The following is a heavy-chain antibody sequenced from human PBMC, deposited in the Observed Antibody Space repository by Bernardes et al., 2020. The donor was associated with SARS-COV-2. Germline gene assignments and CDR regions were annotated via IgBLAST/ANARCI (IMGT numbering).Heavy chain of an antibody. CDR3: ARGGKYCSSTSCYTGYYYYMDV. D-gene: IGHD2-2*02. V-gene: IGHV1-18*01. CDR2: ISAYNGNT. J-gene: IGHJ6*03. CDR1: GYTFTSYG. Sequence: ASVKVSCKASGYTFTSYGISWVRQAPGQGLEWMGWISAYNGNTNYAQKLQGRVTMTTDTSTSTAYMELRSLRSDDTAVYYCARGGKYCSSTSCYTGYYYYMDVWGKGTTVTVSS.